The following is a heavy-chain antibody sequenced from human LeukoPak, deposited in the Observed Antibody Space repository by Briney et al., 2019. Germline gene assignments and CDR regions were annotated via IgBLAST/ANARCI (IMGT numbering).Heavy chain of an antibody. D-gene: IGHD6-19*01. V-gene: IGHV3-20*04. Sequence: PGGSLRLSCAASGFTFSSYAMSWVRQAPGKGLEWASGINWNGGSTGYADSVKGRFTISRDNAKNSLYLQMNSLRAEDTALYYCARVSRGSGYAFDIWGQGTMVTVSS. CDR1: GFTFSSYA. CDR2: INWNGGST. CDR3: ARVSRGSGYAFDI. J-gene: IGHJ3*02.